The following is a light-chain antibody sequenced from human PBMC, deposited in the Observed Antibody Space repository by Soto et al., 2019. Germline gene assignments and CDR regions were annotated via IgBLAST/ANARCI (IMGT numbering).Light chain of an antibody. V-gene: IGKV1-33*01. Sequence: DIQMTQSPSSLSASVGARVTITCGASPDMKNYLNWYQHKPGKAPKLLIYDASFLETGVPPRFSGSGSGTDFTFTITSLQPEDIATYYCQQSDHVHFFGGGTKVEIK. CDR2: DAS. J-gene: IGKJ4*01. CDR1: PDMKNY. CDR3: QQSDHVHF.